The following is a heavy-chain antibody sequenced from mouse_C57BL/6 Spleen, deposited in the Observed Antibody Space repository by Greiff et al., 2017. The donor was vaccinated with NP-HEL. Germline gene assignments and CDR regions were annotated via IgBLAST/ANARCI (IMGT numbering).Heavy chain of an antibody. V-gene: IGHV1-55*01. CDR2: IYPGSGST. CDR1: GYTFTSYW. CDR3: ARGEGLWYDY. J-gene: IGHJ2*01. Sequence: QVQLQQPGAELVKPGASVKMSCTASGYTFTSYWITWVKQRPGQGLEWIGDIYPGSGSTNYNEKFKSKATLTVDTSSITAYMQRSRLTAEDSAVYYCARGEGLWYDYWGKGTTLTVSS. D-gene: IGHD2-1*01.